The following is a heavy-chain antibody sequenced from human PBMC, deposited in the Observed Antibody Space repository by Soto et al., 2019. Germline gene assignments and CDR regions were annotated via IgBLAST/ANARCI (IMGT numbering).Heavy chain of an antibody. V-gene: IGHV3-23*01. D-gene: IGHD3-16*01. J-gene: IGHJ6*02. CDR1: VYTFSSYA. CDR2: MSGSGGIT. Sequence: SGGSLRLSCGASVYTFSSYAVILFLQAPGEGLDCVSVMSGSGGITYSADSVKRRFTISRDNSKNILYLQMNSLRAEDTAVYYCAKGITDTGGYYYYSMDVWGQATAVT. CDR3: AKGITDTGGYYYYSMDV.